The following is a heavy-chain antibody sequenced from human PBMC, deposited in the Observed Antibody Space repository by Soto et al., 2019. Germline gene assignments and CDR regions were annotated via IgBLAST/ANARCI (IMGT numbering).Heavy chain of an antibody. CDR1: GGSFSGYY. D-gene: IGHD2-8*02. CDR2: INHSGST. J-gene: IGHJ4*02. Sequence: QVQLQQWGAGLLKPSETLSLTCAVYGGSFSGYYWTWIRPPPGTGLEWSGEINHSGSTNYNPSLKSRVTISVDTSKNQFSLKLTSVTAADTAVYYCARDKITGLFDYWGQGTLVTVSS. V-gene: IGHV4-34*01. CDR3: ARDKITGLFDY.